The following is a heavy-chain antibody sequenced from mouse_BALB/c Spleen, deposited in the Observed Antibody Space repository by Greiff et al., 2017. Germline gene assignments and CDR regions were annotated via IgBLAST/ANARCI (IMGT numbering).Heavy chain of an antibody. CDR2: ISYSGST. J-gene: IGHJ2*01. CDR3: ARGDRSYYFDY. CDR1: GYSITSDYA. D-gene: IGHD2-14*01. Sequence: EVKLMESGPGLVKPSQSLSLTCTVTGYSITSDYAWNWIRQFPGNKLEWMGYISYSGSTSYNPSLKSRISITRDTSKNQFFLQLNSVTTEDTATYYCARGDRSYYFDYWGQGTTLTVSS. V-gene: IGHV3-2*02.